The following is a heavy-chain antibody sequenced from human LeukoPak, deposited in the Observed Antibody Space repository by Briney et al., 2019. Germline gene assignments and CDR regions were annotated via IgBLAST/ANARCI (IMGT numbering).Heavy chain of an antibody. CDR1: GGTFSSYA. D-gene: IGHD6-13*01. CDR3: ASRQYSSSPNWFDP. Sequence: SVKVSCKASGGTFSSYAISWVRQAPGQGLEWMGGIIPIFGTANYAQKFQGRVTITADESTSTAYMELSSLRSEDTAVYYCASRQYSSSPNWFDPWGQGTLVTVSS. V-gene: IGHV1-69*13. CDR2: IIPIFGTA. J-gene: IGHJ5*02.